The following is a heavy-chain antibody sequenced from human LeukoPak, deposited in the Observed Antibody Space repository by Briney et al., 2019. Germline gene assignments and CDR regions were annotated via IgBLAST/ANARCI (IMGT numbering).Heavy chain of an antibody. Sequence: PGGSLRLSCAASGFTFSSYWMSWVRQAPGKGLEWVANIKQDGSEKYYVDSVKGRFTISRDNAKNSLYLQMNSLRAEDTAVYYCARDDSSGYHAFDIWGQGTMVTVSS. CDR2: IKQDGSEK. D-gene: IGHD3-22*01. V-gene: IGHV3-7*01. J-gene: IGHJ3*02. CDR1: GFTFSSYW. CDR3: ARDDSSGYHAFDI.